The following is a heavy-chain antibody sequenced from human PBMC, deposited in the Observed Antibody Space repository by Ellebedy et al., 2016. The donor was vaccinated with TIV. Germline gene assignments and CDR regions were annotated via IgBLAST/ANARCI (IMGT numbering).Heavy chain of an antibody. CDR2: FYYSGNT. D-gene: IGHD1-1*01. CDR3: ATYTMGRLDY. J-gene: IGHJ4*02. Sequence: MPSETLSLTCAVSGGSISSYYWTWIRQPPGKGLEWIAYFYYSGNTNYSPSLKSRVTILVDTSKNQFSLKLGSVTAADTAVYYCATYTMGRLDYWGQGTLVTVSS. V-gene: IGHV4-59*08. CDR1: GGSISSYY.